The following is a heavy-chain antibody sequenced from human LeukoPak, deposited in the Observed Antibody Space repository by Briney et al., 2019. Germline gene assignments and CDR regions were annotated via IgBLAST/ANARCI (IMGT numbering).Heavy chain of an antibody. CDR1: GFTFSNHA. J-gene: IGHJ4*02. Sequence: GASLRLSCAASGFTFSNHAMSWVRQAPGKGLEWVSAILGSGGSTYYADPVKGRFTVSRDNSKSTLYLQMNSLRAEDTALYYCAKWGDYDVLTGYYVPDYWGQGTLVTVSS. V-gene: IGHV3-23*01. CDR2: ILGSGGST. CDR3: AKWGDYDVLTGYYVPDY. D-gene: IGHD3-9*01.